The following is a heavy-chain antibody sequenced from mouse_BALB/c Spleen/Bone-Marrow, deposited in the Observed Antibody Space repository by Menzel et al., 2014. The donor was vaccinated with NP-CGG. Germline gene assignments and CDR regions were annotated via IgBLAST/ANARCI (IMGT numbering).Heavy chain of an antibody. CDR3: VRAPPITSVVTRDY. D-gene: IGHD1-1*01. CDR2: IYPHTSDT. V-gene: IGHV1S29*02. CDR1: GYPFXDYN. J-gene: IGHJ2*01. Sequence: VQLQRSGPELVKPGASVKISCKASGYPFXDYNMHWVKQSHGKSLEWIGYIYPHTSDTGYNQKFRNKATLTVDISSSTAYMVLRSLTSEDSAVYYCVRAPPITSVVTRDYWGQGTTLTVSS.